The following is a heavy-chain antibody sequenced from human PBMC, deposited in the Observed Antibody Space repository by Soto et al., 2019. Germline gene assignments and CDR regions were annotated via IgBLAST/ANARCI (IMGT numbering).Heavy chain of an antibody. Sequence: QVQLQESGPGLVKTSQTLSLTCTVSGGSISSGDYYWSWIRQPQGEGRDCIGYTSYPGSTYYNPSLRSRVTMSIDTSKNQFSLKLGSVTAADTAVYYCARDPSSGGYCPGPCFDNWGQGTQVTVSS. CDR2: TSYPGST. CDR3: ARDPSSGGYCPGPCFDN. D-gene: IGHD2-21*01. J-gene: IGHJ4*02. V-gene: IGHV4-30-4*01. CDR1: GGSISSGDYY.